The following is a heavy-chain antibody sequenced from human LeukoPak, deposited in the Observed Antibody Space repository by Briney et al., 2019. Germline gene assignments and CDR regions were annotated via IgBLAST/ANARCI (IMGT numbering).Heavy chain of an antibody. CDR2: INHSGST. CDR1: GGSFSGYY. Sequence: SETLSLTCAVYGGSFSGYYWSWIRQPPGKGLEWIGEINHSGSTNYNPSLKSRVTISVDTSKNQFSLKLSSVTAADTAVYYCARVYAPYWGQGTLVTVSS. J-gene: IGHJ4*02. D-gene: IGHD2/OR15-2a*01. V-gene: IGHV4-34*01. CDR3: ARVYAPY.